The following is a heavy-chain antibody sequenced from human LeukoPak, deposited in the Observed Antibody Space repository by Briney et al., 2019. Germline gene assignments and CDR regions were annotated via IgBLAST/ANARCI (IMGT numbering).Heavy chain of an antibody. CDR2: TYYRPKRYN. CDR1: ADSVSSNCAA. V-gene: IGHV6-1*01. CDR3: ARTRIAVAGTPIDY. Sequence: QTRSLTCAIDADSVSSNCAACNWLLQSPSRGLEGLGMTYYRPKRYNDYTVSLKSRITINPDTSKNQISLQLNSVTPEDTAVYYCARTRIAVAGTPIDYWGEGTLVTVSS. J-gene: IGHJ4*02. D-gene: IGHD6-19*01.